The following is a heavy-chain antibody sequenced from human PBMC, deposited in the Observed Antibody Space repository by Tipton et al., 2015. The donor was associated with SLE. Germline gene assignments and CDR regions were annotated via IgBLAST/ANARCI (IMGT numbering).Heavy chain of an antibody. D-gene: IGHD3-10*01. Sequence: TLSLTCTVSGGSIRNESYYLGWIRQPPGKGLQWLATIYFSGSSYYSPSLKSRLTISLDTSKNQFSLKVNSLTAADTAIYYCASLPRITMVRGINLLYYYMDVWGEGTTVTVSS. J-gene: IGHJ6*03. CDR1: GGSIRNESYY. CDR2: IYFSGSS. V-gene: IGHV4-39*01. CDR3: ASLPRITMVRGINLLYYYMDV.